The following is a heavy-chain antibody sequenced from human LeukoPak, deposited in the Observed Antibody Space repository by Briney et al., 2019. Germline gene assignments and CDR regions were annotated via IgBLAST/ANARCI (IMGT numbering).Heavy chain of an antibody. Sequence: GGSLRLSCAASGFTFSSYWMHWVCQAPGKGLVWVSRTNEDASTTNYADSVKGRFTISRDNAKNTLYLQMNSLRAEDTAVYYCVRDLGGRSGYWGQGTLVTVSS. CDR3: VRDLGGRSGY. CDR2: TNEDASTT. CDR1: GFTFSSYW. J-gene: IGHJ4*02. D-gene: IGHD1-26*01. V-gene: IGHV3-74*01.